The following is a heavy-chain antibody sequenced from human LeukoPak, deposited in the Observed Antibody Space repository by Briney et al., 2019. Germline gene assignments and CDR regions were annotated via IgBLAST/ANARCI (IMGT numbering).Heavy chain of an antibody. D-gene: IGHD5-18*01. V-gene: IGHV3-48*02. CDR1: GFTFSSYS. J-gene: IGHJ4*02. CDR2: ITSSSSTI. Sequence: GGSLRLSCAASGFTFSSYSMNWVRQAPGKGLEWVSSITSSSSTIYYADSVKGRLTISRDNAKNSLYLQMNSLRDEDTAVYYCARGFSYGILYWGQGTLVTVSS. CDR3: ARGFSYGILY.